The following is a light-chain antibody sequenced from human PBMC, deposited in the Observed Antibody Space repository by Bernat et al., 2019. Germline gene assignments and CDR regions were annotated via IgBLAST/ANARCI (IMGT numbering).Light chain of an antibody. V-gene: IGKV3-11*01. CDR2: DAS. Sequence: EVVLTQSPATLSLSPGESATLSCRASQSVSGFLAWYQQKPGQAPRLLIYDASNRATGIPARFSGSGSGTDFTRTIGSLEPEDFAVYYCQQRTVWPPLTFGGGTKVEIK. CDR1: QSVSGF. J-gene: IGKJ4*01. CDR3: QQRTVWPPLT.